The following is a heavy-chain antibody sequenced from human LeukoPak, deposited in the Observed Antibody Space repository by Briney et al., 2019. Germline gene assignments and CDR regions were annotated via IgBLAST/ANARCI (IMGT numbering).Heavy chain of an antibody. CDR3: ASSYGSGSYLKEYYYMDV. Sequence: GGSLRLSCAASGFTFSSYSMNWVRQAPGKGLEWVSSISSSSSYIYYADSVKGRFTISRDNAKNSLYLQMNSLRSEDTAVYYCASSYGSGSYLKEYYYMDVWGKGTTVTVSS. CDR2: ISSSSSYI. V-gene: IGHV3-21*04. D-gene: IGHD3-10*01. J-gene: IGHJ6*03. CDR1: GFTFSSYS.